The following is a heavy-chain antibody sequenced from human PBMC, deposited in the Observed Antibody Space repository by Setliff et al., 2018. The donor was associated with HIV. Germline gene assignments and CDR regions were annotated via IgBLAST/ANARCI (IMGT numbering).Heavy chain of an antibody. CDR3: ARAPNRRGNMVCGVSRGYDI. CDR1: GGSFSGHY. Sequence: SETLSLTCAVSGGSFSGHYWSWIRQPPGQGLEWVGEIKSNGNTNYNPTLKSRVTISLDTSKNQFSLKLSSVTAADTGLYFCARAPNRRGNMVCGVSRGYDIWGQGTLVTVSS. CDR2: IKSNGNT. D-gene: IGHD3-10*01. V-gene: IGHV4-34*01. J-gene: IGHJ3*02.